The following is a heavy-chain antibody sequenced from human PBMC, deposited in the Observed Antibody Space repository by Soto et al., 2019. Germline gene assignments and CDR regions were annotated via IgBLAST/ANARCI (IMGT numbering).Heavy chain of an antibody. V-gene: IGHV4-59*01. CDR1: GGSISSYY. D-gene: IGHD3-10*01. Sequence: PSETLSLTCTVSGGSISSYYWSWIRQPPGKRLEWIGYIYYSGSTNYNPSLKSRVTISVDTSKNQFSLKLSSVTAADTAVYYCARQGFGELHGLVDVWGQGTTVTVSS. J-gene: IGHJ6*02. CDR2: IYYSGST. CDR3: ARQGFGELHGLVDV.